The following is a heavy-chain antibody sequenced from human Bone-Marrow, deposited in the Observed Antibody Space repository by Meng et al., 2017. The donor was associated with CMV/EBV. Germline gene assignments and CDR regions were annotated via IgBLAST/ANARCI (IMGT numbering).Heavy chain of an antibody. D-gene: IGHD3-10*01. CDR3: ARVRDYGMDV. Sequence: GESLKISCAASGFTFSRYWMHWVRQAPGKGLVWVSRINSDVSSTSYADSVKGRFTISRDNAKNTLYLQMNRLRAEDTAVYYCARVRDYGMDVWGQGTTVTVSS. CDR2: INSDVSST. J-gene: IGHJ6*02. V-gene: IGHV3-74*01. CDR1: GFTFSRYW.